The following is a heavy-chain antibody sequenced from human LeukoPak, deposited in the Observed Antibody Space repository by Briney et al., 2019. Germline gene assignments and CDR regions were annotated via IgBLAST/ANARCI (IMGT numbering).Heavy chain of an antibody. CDR1: GYTFTSYG. CDR2: ISAYNGNT. J-gene: IGHJ5*02. V-gene: IGHV1-18*01. D-gene: IGHD1-20*01. Sequence: EASVKVSCKASGYTFTSYGISWVRQAPGQGLEWMGWISAYNGNTNYAQKLQGRVTMTTDTSTSTAYMEPRSLRSDDTAVYYCARLYNWNVQNWFDPWGQGTLVTVSS. CDR3: ARLYNWNVQNWFDP.